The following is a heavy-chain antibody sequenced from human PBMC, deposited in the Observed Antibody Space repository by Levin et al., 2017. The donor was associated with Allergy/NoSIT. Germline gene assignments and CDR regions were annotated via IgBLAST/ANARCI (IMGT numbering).Heavy chain of an antibody. Sequence: QTGGSLRLSCAASGFTFSNYAMHWVRQAPGKGLEYVSALTSDGGTTYYANSVKGRFTISRDNSKNTLYLQMGSLRGEDMAVYYCARFRRDTMYTMDVWGQGTTVTVSS. CDR1: GFTFSNYA. V-gene: IGHV3-64*01. D-gene: IGHD3-3*01. CDR3: ARFRRDTMYTMDV. J-gene: IGHJ6*02. CDR2: LTSDGGTT.